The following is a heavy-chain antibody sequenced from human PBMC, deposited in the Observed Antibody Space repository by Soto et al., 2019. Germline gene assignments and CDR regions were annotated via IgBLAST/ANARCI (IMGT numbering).Heavy chain of an antibody. J-gene: IGHJ5*02. V-gene: IGHV4-59*01. CDR1: GGSISSYY. D-gene: IGHD6-13*01. Sequence: RXETLSLTCTVSGGSISSYYWSWMRQPPGKGLEWIGYIYDDVSTNYNPSLKSRVTISVDTSKNQFSLKLSSVTAADTAVYYCARGGSSWYGAWFDPWGHGTLVTVPS. CDR2: IYDDVST. CDR3: ARGGSSWYGAWFDP.